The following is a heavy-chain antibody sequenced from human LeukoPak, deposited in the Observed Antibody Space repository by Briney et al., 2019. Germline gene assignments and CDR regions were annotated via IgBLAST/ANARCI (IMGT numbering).Heavy chain of an antibody. CDR1: GFTFSIFG. V-gene: IGHV3-21*01. CDR3: ARPLRSTSYTYYFDY. CDR2: IYYSSSYI. J-gene: IGHJ4*02. Sequence: PGGSLRLFCAASGFTFSIFGMNWVRQAPGKGLEWVSSIYYSSSYIYYADSVKGRFTISRDNAKNLLYLQMNSLRADDTAVYYCARPLRSTSYTYYFDYWGQGTLVTVSS. D-gene: IGHD3-16*02.